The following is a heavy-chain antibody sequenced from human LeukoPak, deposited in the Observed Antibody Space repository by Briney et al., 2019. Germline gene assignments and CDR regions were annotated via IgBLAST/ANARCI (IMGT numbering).Heavy chain of an antibody. CDR3: ARSGDYGDYFIFQNAFDI. CDR1: GGSISSGGYS. D-gene: IGHD4-17*01. V-gene: IGHV4-30-2*01. J-gene: IGHJ3*02. Sequence: SETLSLTCAVSGGSISSGGYSWSWIRQPPGTGLEWIGYIYHSGSTYYNPSLKSRVTISVDRSKNQFSLKLSSVTAADTAVYYCARSGDYGDYFIFQNAFDIWGQGTMVTVSS. CDR2: IYHSGST.